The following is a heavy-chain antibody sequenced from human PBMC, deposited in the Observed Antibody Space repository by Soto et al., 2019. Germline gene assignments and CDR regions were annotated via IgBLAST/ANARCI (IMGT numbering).Heavy chain of an antibody. CDR1: GYSFTAYG. CDR2: ISAYNGKK. D-gene: IGHD6-6*01. Sequence: QVHLVQSGVEVKKPGASVQVSCKASGYSFTAYGFNWVRQAPGQGLEWMGYISAYNGKKYYAQKFRGRVTLTTDTSTSTAYMELMSLRSDDTAVYYCARDNDPGRRIDYWGQGTLVTVSS. J-gene: IGHJ4*02. CDR3: ARDNDPGRRIDY. V-gene: IGHV1-18*04.